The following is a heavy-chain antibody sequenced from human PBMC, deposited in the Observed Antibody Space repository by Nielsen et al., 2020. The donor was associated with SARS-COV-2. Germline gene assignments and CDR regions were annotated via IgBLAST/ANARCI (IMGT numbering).Heavy chain of an antibody. CDR1: GGSISSYY. V-gene: IGHV4-59*01. D-gene: IGHD3-16*02. J-gene: IGHJ6*02. CDR2: IYYSGST. Sequence: SETLSLTCTVSGGSISSYYWSWIRQPPGKGLEWIGYIYYSGSTNYNPSLKSRVTISVDTSKNQFSLKLSSVTAADTAVYYCARLRLGELSDYYYYYGMDVWGQGNPGHRLL. CDR3: ARLRLGELSDYYYYYGMDV.